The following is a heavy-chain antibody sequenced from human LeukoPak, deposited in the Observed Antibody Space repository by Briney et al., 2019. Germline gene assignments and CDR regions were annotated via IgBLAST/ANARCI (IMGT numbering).Heavy chain of an antibody. CDR3: AKSHDSSGSDY. D-gene: IGHD3-22*01. Sequence: PGGSLRLSCAASGFTFSSHGFYWVRQAPGKGLEWVSAISGSGGSTYYADSVKGRFTISRDNSKNTLYMQMNSLRAEDTAVYYCAKSHDSSGSDYWGQGTLVTVSS. V-gene: IGHV3-23*01. CDR2: ISGSGGST. CDR1: GFTFSSHG. J-gene: IGHJ4*02.